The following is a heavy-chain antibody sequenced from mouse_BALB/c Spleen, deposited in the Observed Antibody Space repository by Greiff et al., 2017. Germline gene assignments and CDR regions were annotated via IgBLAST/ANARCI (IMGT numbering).Heavy chain of an antibody. CDR3: GYDY. J-gene: IGHJ3*01. Sequence: VQLKESGGGLVKPGGSLKLSCAASGFTFSSYAMSWVRQTPEKRLEWVATISSGGSYTYYPDSVKGRFTISRDNAKNTLYLQMSSLRSEDTAMYYCGYDYWGQGTLVTVSA. CDR2: ISSGGSYT. CDR1: GFTFSSYA. D-gene: IGHD2-3*01. V-gene: IGHV5-9-3*01.